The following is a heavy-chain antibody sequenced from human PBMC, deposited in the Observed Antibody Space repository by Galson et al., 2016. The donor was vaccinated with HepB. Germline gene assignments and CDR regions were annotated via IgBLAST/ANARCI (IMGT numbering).Heavy chain of an antibody. J-gene: IGHJ4*02. CDR2: INAGGNNR. Sequence: SLRLSCAASGFTFSTYPMGWVRQAPGKGPEWVSGINAGGNNRYYSDSVKGRFAISRDTSKNTLYLQLDNLRGEDTAVYYCVKYVGLDGFDYWGQGTLVIVSS. D-gene: IGHD3/OR15-3a*01. CDR1: GFTFSTYP. CDR3: VKYVGLDGFDY. V-gene: IGHV3-23*01.